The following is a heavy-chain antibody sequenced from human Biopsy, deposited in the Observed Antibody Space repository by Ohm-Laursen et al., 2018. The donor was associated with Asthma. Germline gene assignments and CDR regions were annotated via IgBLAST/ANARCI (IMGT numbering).Heavy chain of an antibody. Sequence: GASVKVSCKASGGMFGNYAISWVRQAPGLALEWLGGIMTVFGTTNYAQKFQGRVTITADESTSTAYMEVTSLRSEDTAIYYCARCQVGYSSGWSLLLKKIYYSGMDVWGQGTAVTVSS. D-gene: IGHD6-19*01. J-gene: IGHJ6*02. CDR1: GGMFGNYA. V-gene: IGHV1-69*13. CDR2: IMTVFGTT. CDR3: ARCQVGYSSGWSLLLKKIYYSGMDV.